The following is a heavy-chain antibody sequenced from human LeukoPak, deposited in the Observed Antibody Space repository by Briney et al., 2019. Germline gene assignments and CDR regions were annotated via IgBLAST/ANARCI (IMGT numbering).Heavy chain of an antibody. J-gene: IGHJ6*02. CDR3: ARAYDSSGYYYYYYGMDV. CDR2: ISYDGSNK. CDR1: GFTFSSYG. Sequence: GRSLRLSCAASGFTFSSYGMHWVRQAPGKGLEWVAVISYDGSNKYYADSVKGRFTISRDNSKNTLYLQMNSLRAEDTAVYYCARAYDSSGYYYYYYGMDVWGQGTTVTVSS. V-gene: IGHV3-30*03. D-gene: IGHD3-22*01.